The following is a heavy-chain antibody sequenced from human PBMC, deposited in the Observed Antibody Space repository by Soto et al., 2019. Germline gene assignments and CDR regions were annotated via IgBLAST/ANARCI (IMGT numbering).Heavy chain of an antibody. V-gene: IGHV3-11*01. CDR3: ARKPYSSSWSDY. Sequence: QVQLVESGGGLVKPGGSLRLSCAASGFTFSDYYMSWIRQAPVKGLEWVSYISRSGSTIYYADSVKGRFTISRDNAKNSLYLQMNSLRAEDTAVYFCARKPYSSSWSDYWGQGTLVTVSS. J-gene: IGHJ4*02. D-gene: IGHD6-13*01. CDR1: GFTFSDYY. CDR2: ISRSGSTI.